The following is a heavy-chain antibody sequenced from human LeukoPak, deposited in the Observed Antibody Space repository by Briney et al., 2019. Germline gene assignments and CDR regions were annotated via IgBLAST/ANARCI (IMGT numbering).Heavy chain of an antibody. V-gene: IGHV3-30*04. CDR1: GFTFSSYA. CDR3: AKASRSIKVVLITTSYYFDY. D-gene: IGHD3-22*01. CDR2: ISYDGSNK. Sequence: GGSLRLSCAASGFTFSSYAMHWVRQAPGKGLEWVAVISYDGSNKYYADSVKGRFTISRDNSKNTLSLQMNSLRAGDTAVYYCAKASRSIKVVLITTSYYFDYWGQETLVTVSS. J-gene: IGHJ4*02.